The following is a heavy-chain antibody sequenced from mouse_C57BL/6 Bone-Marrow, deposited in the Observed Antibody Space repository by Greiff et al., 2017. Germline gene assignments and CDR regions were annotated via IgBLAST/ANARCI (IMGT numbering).Heavy chain of an antibody. D-gene: IGHD2-3*01. CDR3: ARGDGYYRAWFAY. Sequence: QVQLQQSGAELMKPGASVKLSCKATGYTFTGYWIGEILPGSGSTNYNEKFKGKATFTADTSSNTAYMQLSSLTTEDSAIYYCARGDGYYRAWFAYWGQGTLVTVSA. CDR2: ILPGSGST. V-gene: IGHV1-9*01. CDR1: GYTFTGYW. J-gene: IGHJ3*01.